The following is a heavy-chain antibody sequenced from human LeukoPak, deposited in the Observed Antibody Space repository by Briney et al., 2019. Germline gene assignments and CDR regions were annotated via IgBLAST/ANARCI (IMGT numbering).Heavy chain of an antibody. Sequence: SVKVSCKASGGTFSSYAISWVRQAPGQGLEWMGGIIPIFGTANYAQKFQGRVTITADESTSTAYMELSSLRSEDTAVYYCAREICGGDCYYYYYYGMDVWGQGTTVTVSS. CDR2: IIPIFGTA. CDR1: GGTFSSYA. V-gene: IGHV1-69*13. D-gene: IGHD2-21*02. J-gene: IGHJ6*02. CDR3: AREICGGDCYYYYYYGMDV.